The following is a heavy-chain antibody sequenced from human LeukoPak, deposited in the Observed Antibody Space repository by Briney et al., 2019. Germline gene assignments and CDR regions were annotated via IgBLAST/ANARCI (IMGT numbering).Heavy chain of an antibody. CDR3: ARELIGYYYYYMDV. D-gene: IGHD3-22*01. V-gene: IGHV4-61*02. CDR2: IYTSGST. Sequence: PSETLSLTCTVSGGSISSGNYYWSWIRQPAGKGLEWIGRIYTSGSTNYNPSLKSRVTISVDTSKNQFSLKLSSVTAADTAVYYCARELIGYYYYYMDVWGKGTTVTISS. CDR1: GGSISSGNYY. J-gene: IGHJ6*03.